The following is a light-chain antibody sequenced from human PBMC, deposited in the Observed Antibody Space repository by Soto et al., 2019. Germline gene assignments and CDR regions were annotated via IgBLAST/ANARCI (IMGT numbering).Light chain of an antibody. Sequence: EIVLTQSPGTLSLSPGERATLSCRASQSVSSSYLARYQQKPGQAPRLLIYGASSRATGIPDRFSGSGSGTDFTLTISRLEPEDFAVYYCQQYVNSPPITCGQGTRLAIK. J-gene: IGKJ5*01. CDR2: GAS. V-gene: IGKV3-20*01. CDR3: QQYVNSPPIT. CDR1: QSVSSSY.